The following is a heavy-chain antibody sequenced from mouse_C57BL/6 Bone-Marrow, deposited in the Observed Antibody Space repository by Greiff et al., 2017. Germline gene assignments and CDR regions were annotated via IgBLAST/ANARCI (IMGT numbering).Heavy chain of an antibody. D-gene: IGHD1-1*01. V-gene: IGHV1-26*01. J-gene: IGHJ1*03. Sequence: VQLQQSGPELVKPGASVKISCKASGYTFTDYYMNWVKPSHGKSLEWIGDINPNNGGTSYNQKLKGKATLTVDKSSSTAYMELRSLTSEDSAVYYCARRAEYYGSSYGYFDVWGTGTTVTVSS. CDR2: INPNNGGT. CDR1: GYTFTDYY. CDR3: ARRAEYYGSSYGYFDV.